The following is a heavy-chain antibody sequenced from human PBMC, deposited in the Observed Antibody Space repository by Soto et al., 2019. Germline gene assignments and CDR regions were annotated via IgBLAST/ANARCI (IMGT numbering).Heavy chain of an antibody. CDR3: ARLRGDYFDY. CDR2: ISYDGNNK. Sequence: GGSLRLSCAASGFTYSTYTMQWVRQAPGKGLEWVAVISYDGNNKFYADSVKGRFTISRDSTKQTLYLQMNSLRPDDTAMYYCARLRGDYFDYWGQGTLVTVSS. V-gene: IGHV3-30-3*01. CDR1: GFTYSTYT. J-gene: IGHJ4*02.